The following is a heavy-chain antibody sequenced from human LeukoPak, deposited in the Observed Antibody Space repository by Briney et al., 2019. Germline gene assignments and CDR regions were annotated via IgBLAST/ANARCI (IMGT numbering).Heavy chain of an antibody. V-gene: IGHV3-7*03. Sequence: SGGSLRLSCAASGFTFSSYWMSWVRQAPGKGLEWVANIKQDGSEKYYVDSVKGRFTISRDNAKNSLYLQMNSLRAEDTALYYCARDGSASPGGGYFDYWGQGTLVTVSS. CDR2: IKQDGSEK. CDR1: GFTFSSYW. CDR3: ARDGSASPGGGYFDY. J-gene: IGHJ4*02. D-gene: IGHD3-16*01.